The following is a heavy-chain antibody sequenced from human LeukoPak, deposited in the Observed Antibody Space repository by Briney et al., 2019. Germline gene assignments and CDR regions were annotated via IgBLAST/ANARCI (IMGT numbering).Heavy chain of an antibody. D-gene: IGHD5-12*01. V-gene: IGHV4-59*01. Sequence: SETLSLTCTVSGGSINSYYWSWIRQSPGKGLEWIGYIYYSGSTNYNPSLKSRVTISVDTSKNQFSLKLSSVTAADTAVYYCARSGVATIFHYCYYMDVWGKGTTVTVSS. J-gene: IGHJ6*03. CDR1: GGSINSYY. CDR2: IYYSGST. CDR3: ARSGVATIFHYCYYMDV.